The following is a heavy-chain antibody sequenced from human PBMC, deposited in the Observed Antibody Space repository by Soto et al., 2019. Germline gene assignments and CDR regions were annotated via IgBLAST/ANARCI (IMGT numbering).Heavy chain of an antibody. V-gene: IGHV3-23*01. CDR2: ISGSGGST. CDR3: AKDQGWLQLIGAFDI. CDR1: GFTFSSYA. D-gene: IGHD5-12*01. J-gene: IGHJ3*02. Sequence: GGSLRLSCAASGFTFSSYAMSWVRQAPGKGLERVSAISGSGGSTYYADSVKGRFTISRDNSKNTLYLQMNSLRAEDTAVYYCAKDQGWLQLIGAFDIWGQGTMVTVSS.